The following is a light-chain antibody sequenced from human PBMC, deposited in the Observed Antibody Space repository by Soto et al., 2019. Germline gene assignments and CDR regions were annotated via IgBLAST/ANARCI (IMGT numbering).Light chain of an antibody. CDR2: GAS. CDR3: QQYGRSPWT. V-gene: IGKV3D-15*01. Sequence: ETVMAQSPATLSVSPGEGATLSCRASQSVRGNLAWYQQKPGQAPRLLIYGASTRASGIPTRFSGSGSGTDFTLTISRLEPEDFAVYYCQQYGRSPWTFGQGTKVEIK. J-gene: IGKJ1*01. CDR1: QSVRGN.